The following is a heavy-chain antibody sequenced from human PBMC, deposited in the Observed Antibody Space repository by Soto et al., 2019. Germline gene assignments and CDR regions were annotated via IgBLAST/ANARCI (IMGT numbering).Heavy chain of an antibody. CDR2: ISYDGSNK. CDR3: ARGLVRGVFYYGLDV. Sequence: GGSLRLSCAASGFTFSSYAIHWVRQAPGKGLEWVAVISYDGSNKYYADSVKGRFTISRDNSKNTLYLQMNSLRAEDTAVYYSARGLVRGVFYYGLDVWGQGTTVTVSS. D-gene: IGHD3-10*01. V-gene: IGHV3-30-3*01. CDR1: GFTFSSYA. J-gene: IGHJ6*02.